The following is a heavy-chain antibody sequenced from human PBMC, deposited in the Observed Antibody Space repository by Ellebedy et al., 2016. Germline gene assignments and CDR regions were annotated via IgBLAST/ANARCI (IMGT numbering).Heavy chain of an antibody. V-gene: IGHV4-59*08. CDR1: GGSISSYY. CDR3: ASRYSKSPYSSSWIDAFDI. Sequence: GSLRLSCTVSGGSISSYYWSWIRQPPGKGPEWLGYIYYNGGTNYNPSLKGRVTISVDTSKNQFSLRLSSVTAADTAMYFCASRYSKSPYSSSWIDAFDIWGQGTMVTVSS. J-gene: IGHJ3*02. D-gene: IGHD6-13*01. CDR2: IYYNGGT.